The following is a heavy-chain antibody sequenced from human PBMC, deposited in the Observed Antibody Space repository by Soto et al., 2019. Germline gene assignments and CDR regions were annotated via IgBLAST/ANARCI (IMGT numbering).Heavy chain of an antibody. CDR1: GYTFTGYY. D-gene: IGHD2-2*01. V-gene: IGHV1-2*02. J-gene: IGHJ6*02. CDR2: INPQTGGT. CDR3: ARERYQVISDGMDV. Sequence: GGLVNVSCKASGYTFTGYYIHWVREAPGQGLEWMGWINPQTGGTSYAQKFQGRVTLSRDTSINTAYLELSRLTFDDAAVYFCARERYQVISDGMDVWGQGTTVTVSS.